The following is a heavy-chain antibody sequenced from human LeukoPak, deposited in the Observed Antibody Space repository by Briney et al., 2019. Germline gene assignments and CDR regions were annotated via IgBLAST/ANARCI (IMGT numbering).Heavy chain of an antibody. D-gene: IGHD1-26*01. CDR1: GYTFTGYY. CDR2: IIPLFGTA. CDR3: ARGSSGSYWPFDY. V-gene: IGHV1-69*06. Sequence: ASVKVSCKASGYTFTGYYMHWVRQAPGQGLEWMGGIIPLFGTANYAQKFQGRVTITVDKSTSTAYMELSSLRSEDMAVYYCARGSSGSYWPFDYWGQGTLVTVSS. J-gene: IGHJ4*02.